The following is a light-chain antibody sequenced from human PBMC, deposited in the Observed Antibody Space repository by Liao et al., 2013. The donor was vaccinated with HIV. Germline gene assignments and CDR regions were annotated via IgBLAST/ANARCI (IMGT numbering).Light chain of an antibody. CDR1: NIGDKI. J-gene: IGLJ3*02. CDR3: QVWDSGSDQWV. V-gene: IGLV3-21*01. Sequence: SYVLTQAPSVSVAPGKTARITCTGDNIGDKIVTWYQQKPGQAPVVVIFYDNDRPSGIPERFSGSNSGNTATLTINRVEAGDEADYYCQVWDSGSDQWVFGGGTKMTVL. CDR2: YDN.